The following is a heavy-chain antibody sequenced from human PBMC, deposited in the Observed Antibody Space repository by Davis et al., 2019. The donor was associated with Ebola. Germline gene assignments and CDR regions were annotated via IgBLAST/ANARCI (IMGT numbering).Heavy chain of an antibody. J-gene: IGHJ4*02. V-gene: IGHV3-43*01. D-gene: IGHD2-2*01. CDR1: GFTFDDYT. Sequence: GESLKISCVVSGFTFDDYTMHWVRQIPGKGLEWVALITSDGTSRYYVDSVRGRFTISRDNSKTSLYLEMNNLRVEDSGLYYCAKDRAKYQILLPDGWGQGTLVTVSS. CDR3: AKDRAKYQILLPDG. CDR2: ITSDGTSR.